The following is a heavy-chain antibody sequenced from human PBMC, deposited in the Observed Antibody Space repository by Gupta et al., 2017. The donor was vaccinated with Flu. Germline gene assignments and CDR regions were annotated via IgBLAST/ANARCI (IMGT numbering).Heavy chain of an antibody. V-gene: IGHV2-5*02. D-gene: IGHD1-26*01. J-gene: IGHJ4*02. Sequence: QITLKESGPTLVKPTQTLTLTCTFPGFSLSNSGVGGGWIRQPPGKALEWLALIYWDDDKRYSPSLKSRLTITKDTSKNQVVLTMTNMDPVDTATYYCAHRQRRGGSYDFDYWGQGTLVTVAS. CDR3: AHRQRRGGSYDFDY. CDR2: IYWDDDK. CDR1: GFSLSNSGVG.